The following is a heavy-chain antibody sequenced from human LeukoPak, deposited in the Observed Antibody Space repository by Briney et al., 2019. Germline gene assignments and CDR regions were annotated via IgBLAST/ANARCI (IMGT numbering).Heavy chain of an antibody. J-gene: IGHJ4*02. CDR2: INPDSGGT. D-gene: IGHD2-2*01. CDR1: GYTFTGYY. V-gene: IGHV1-2*02. Sequence: ASVKVSCKASGYTFTGYYMHWVRQAPGQGLEWMGWINPDSGGTNYAQKFQGRVTMTRDTSISTANMELSSLRSDDTAVYYCARYCTRTGCYFNSFDYWGQGTLVTVSS. CDR3: ARYCTRTGCYFNSFDY.